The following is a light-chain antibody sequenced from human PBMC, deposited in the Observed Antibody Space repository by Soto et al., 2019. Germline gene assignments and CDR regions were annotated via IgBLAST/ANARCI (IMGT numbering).Light chain of an antibody. CDR1: SSDVGGYNY. CDR3: SSYTSSSTLAV. J-gene: IGLJ2*01. CDR2: DVS. Sequence: QSALTQPASVSGSPGQSITISCTGTSSDVGGYNYVSWYQQHPGKAPKLMIYDVSNRPSGVSNRFSGSKSGNTASLTISGLQAEDEAEYYCSSYTSSSTLAVFGGGTQLTVL. V-gene: IGLV2-14*01.